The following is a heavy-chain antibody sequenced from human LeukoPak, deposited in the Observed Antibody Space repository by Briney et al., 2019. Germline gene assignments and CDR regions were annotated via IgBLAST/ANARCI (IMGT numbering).Heavy chain of an antibody. CDR1: GYTFTSYG. CDR3: ARDRRSSGNDAFDI. CDR2: ISAYNGNT. V-gene: IGHV1-18*03. J-gene: IGHJ3*02. Sequence: ASVKVSCKASGYTFTSYGISWVRQAPGQGLEWMGWISAYNGNTNYAQKLQGRVTMTTNTSTSTAYMELSSLRSEDMAVYYCARDRRSSGNDAFDIWGQGTMVTVSS. D-gene: IGHD6-19*01.